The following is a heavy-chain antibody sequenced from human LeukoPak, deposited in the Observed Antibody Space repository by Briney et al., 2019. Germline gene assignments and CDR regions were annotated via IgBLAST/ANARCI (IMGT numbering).Heavy chain of an antibody. CDR3: ARPDIAAAGTYYYYYMDV. Sequence: GASVKVSCKASGYTFTGYYMHWVRQAPGQGLEWMGWINPNSGGTNYAQKFQGRVTMTRDTSISTAYMELSRLRSDDTAVYYCARPDIAAAGTYYYYYMDVWGKGTTVTVSS. J-gene: IGHJ6*03. CDR2: INPNSGGT. D-gene: IGHD6-13*01. V-gene: IGHV1-2*02. CDR1: GYTFTGYY.